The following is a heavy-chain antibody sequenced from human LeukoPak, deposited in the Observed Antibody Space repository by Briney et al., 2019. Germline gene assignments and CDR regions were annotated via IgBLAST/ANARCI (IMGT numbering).Heavy chain of an antibody. V-gene: IGHV4-4*07. CDR1: GGSISSYY. CDR2: IYTSGST. Sequence: SETLSLTCTVTGGSISSYYWSWIRQPAGKGLEWIGRIYTSGSTNYNPSLKSRVTMSVDTSKNQFSLKLSSVTAADTAVYYCARDLQVYCSGGSCSRGWCDPWGQGTLVTVSS. J-gene: IGHJ5*02. D-gene: IGHD2-15*01. CDR3: ARDLQVYCSGGSCSRGWCDP.